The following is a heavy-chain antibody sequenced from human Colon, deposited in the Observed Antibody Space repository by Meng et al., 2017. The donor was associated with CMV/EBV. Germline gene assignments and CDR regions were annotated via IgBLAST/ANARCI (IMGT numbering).Heavy chain of an antibody. CDR2: ISPTSHYI. Sequence: GESLKISCAASGFTLSPYSMNWVRQAPGKGLEWVSSISPTSHYIFYADSVRGRFTISRDNAKNSLYLQMNSLSAEDTAMYYCARHLSCDTSGCHRNWDYWGQGTLVTVSS. V-gene: IGHV3-21*01. D-gene: IGHD2-15*01. J-gene: IGHJ4*02. CDR1: GFTLSPYS. CDR3: ARHLSCDTSGCHRNWDY.